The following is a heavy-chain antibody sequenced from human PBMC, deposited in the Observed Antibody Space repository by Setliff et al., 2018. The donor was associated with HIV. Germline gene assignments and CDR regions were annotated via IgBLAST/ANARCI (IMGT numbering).Heavy chain of an antibody. J-gene: IGHJ4*01. CDR2: IYHSGTT. CDR3: ARDARWLQFPYFDY. V-gene: IGHV4-4*02. Sequence: WWNWVRQSPGKGLEWIGEIYHSGTTNYNPSFRSRVTISVDPSKNQFSLKLSSVTAADTAVYYCARDARWLQFPYFDYWGQGTLVTVSS. CDR1: W. D-gene: IGHD5-12*01.